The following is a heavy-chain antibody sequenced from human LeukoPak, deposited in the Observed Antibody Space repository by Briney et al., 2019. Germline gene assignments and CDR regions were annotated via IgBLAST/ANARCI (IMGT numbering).Heavy chain of an antibody. CDR2: IYYSGST. Sequence: SETLSLTCTVSGGSISSGGYYWSWIRQHPGKGLEWIGYIYYSGSTYYNPSLKSRVTISVDTSKNQFSLKLSSVAAADTAVYYCARAYGSSWYLDYWGQGTLVTVSS. D-gene: IGHD6-13*01. CDR3: ARAYGSSWYLDY. J-gene: IGHJ4*02. V-gene: IGHV4-31*03. CDR1: GGSISSGGYY.